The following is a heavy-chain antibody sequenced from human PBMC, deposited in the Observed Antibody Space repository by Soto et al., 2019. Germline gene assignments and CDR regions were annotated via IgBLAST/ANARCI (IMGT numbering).Heavy chain of an antibody. J-gene: IGHJ3*02. CDR2: IYYSGSTIGST. CDR1: GGSISRYY. Sequence: SETLSLTCTVSGGSISRYYWSWIRQPPGKGLEWIGYIYYSGSTIGSTSYNPSLKSRVTMSGDTSKNQFSLKLNPVTAADTAVYYCARSTAGAFDIWGQGTMVTVSS. D-gene: IGHD2-2*01. V-gene: IGHV4-59*01. CDR3: ARSTAGAFDI.